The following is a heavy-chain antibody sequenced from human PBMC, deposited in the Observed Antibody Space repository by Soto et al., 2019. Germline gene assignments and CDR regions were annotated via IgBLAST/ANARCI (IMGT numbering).Heavy chain of an antibody. CDR3: ARDLKAVFWRDWFDP. D-gene: IGHD3-3*01. CDR2: ISAYNGNT. V-gene: IGHV1-18*01. Sequence: QVQLVQSGAEVKKPGASVKVSCKASGYTFTSYGISWVRQAPGQGLEWMGWISAYNGNTNYAQKLQGRVTMTTDTSTSPAYMELRSLRSDDTAVYYCARDLKAVFWRDWFDPWGQGTLVTVSS. CDR1: GYTFTSYG. J-gene: IGHJ5*02.